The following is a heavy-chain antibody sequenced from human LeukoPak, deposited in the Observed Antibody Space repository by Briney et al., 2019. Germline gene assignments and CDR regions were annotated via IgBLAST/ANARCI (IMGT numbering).Heavy chain of an antibody. CDR1: GFTFSSYG. D-gene: IGHD3-9*01. J-gene: IGHJ4*02. CDR3: AKTGQRDTIFWRHYFDY. Sequence: GRSLRLSCAASGFTFSSYGMHWVRQAPGKGLEWVAVISYDGSNKYYADSVKGRFTISRDNSKNTLYLQMNSLRAEDTAVYYCAKTGQRDTIFWRHYFDYWGQGTLVTVSS. V-gene: IGHV3-30*18. CDR2: ISYDGSNK.